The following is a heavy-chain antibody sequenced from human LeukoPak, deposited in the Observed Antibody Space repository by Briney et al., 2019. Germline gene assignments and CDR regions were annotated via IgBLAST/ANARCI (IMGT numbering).Heavy chain of an antibody. Sequence: PGGSLRLSCAASGFTFSSYWMSWVRQAPGKGLEWVXNXXQDGSEKYYVDSVXGRFTISRDNAKNSLYLQMNSLRAEDTAVYYCAIRPTYYYDSSGYYYWGQGTLVTVSS. CDR3: AIRPTYYYDSSGYYY. CDR1: GFTFSSYW. J-gene: IGHJ4*02. V-gene: IGHV3-7*01. D-gene: IGHD3-22*01. CDR2: XXQDGSEK.